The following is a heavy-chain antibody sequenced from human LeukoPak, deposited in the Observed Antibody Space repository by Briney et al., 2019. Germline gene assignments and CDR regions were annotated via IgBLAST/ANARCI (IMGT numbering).Heavy chain of an antibody. V-gene: IGHV3-15*01. CDR1: VSEFTFNNAW. J-gene: IGHJ6*03. CDR2: IKSKPDGGTT. CDR3: TTDPYMDV. Sequence: GGSLRLSCAASVSEFTFNNAWMSWVRQAPGKGLEWVGRIKSKPDGGTTDYAAPVKGRFSISRGDSKKTLYLQMNSLKTEDTAVYYCTTDPYMDVWGKGTTVIISS.